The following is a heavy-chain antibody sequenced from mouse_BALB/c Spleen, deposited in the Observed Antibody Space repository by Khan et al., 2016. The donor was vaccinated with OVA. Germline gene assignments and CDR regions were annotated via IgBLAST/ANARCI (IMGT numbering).Heavy chain of an antibody. CDR2: IFPGNSDT. J-gene: IGHJ2*01. Sequence: VQLQQSGTVLARPGASVKMSCKASGYTFTNYWMHWVKQRPGQGLEWIGTIFPGNSDTNYNQKFTGKAKLTAVTSTSTADKEISRLTNEDSAVYYCARNGFGNDEIRDYWDQGTTLTVSS. D-gene: IGHD2-2*01. CDR3: ARNGFGNDEIRDY. CDR1: GYTFTNYW. V-gene: IGHV1-5*01.